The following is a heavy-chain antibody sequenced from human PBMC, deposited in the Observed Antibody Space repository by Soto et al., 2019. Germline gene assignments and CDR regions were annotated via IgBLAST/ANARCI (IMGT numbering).Heavy chain of an antibody. CDR3: ARRWAYGDYMDF. D-gene: IGHD3-10*01. V-gene: IGHV4-59*08. J-gene: IGHJ6*03. Sequence: SETLSLTCTVSGGSISSYYWSWIRQPPGKGLEWIGYIYYSGSTNYNPSLKSRVTISVDTSKNQFSLKLSSVTAADTAVYYCARRWAYGDYMDFWGKGTTVTVSS. CDR1: GGSISSYY. CDR2: IYYSGST.